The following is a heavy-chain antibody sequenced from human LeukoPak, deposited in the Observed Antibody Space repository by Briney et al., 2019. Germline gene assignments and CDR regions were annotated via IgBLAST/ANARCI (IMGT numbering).Heavy chain of an antibody. Sequence: GGSLRLSCAASGFTFTNYAMSWVRQAPGKGLEWVSVISGSGSSTYYADSVKGRFTISRDDSKNTLYLQMNSLRAEDTAVYFCAKDSASCGRFDCWGQGTLVTVSS. D-gene: IGHD2-21*01. J-gene: IGHJ4*02. CDR2: ISGSGSST. CDR1: GFTFTNYA. CDR3: AKDSASCGRFDC. V-gene: IGHV3-23*01.